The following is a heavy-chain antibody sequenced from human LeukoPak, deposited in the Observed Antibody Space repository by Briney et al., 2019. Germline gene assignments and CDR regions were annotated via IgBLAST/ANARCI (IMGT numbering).Heavy chain of an antibody. CDR3: ARDTGQWLAEYYFDY. J-gene: IGHJ4*02. Sequence: ASVKVSCKASGYTFTGYYMYWVRQAPGQGLEWMGWINPNSGGTNYAQKFQGRVTMTRDTSISIAYMELSRLRSDDTAVYYCARDTGQWLAEYYFDYWGQGTLVTVSS. V-gene: IGHV1-2*02. CDR1: GYTFTGYY. CDR2: INPNSGGT. D-gene: IGHD6-19*01.